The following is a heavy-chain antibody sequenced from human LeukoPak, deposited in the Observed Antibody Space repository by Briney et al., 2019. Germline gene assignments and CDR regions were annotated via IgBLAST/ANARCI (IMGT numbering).Heavy chain of an antibody. CDR3: VRGCSTTSCYAY. J-gene: IGHJ4*02. Sequence: ASVKASCKASGYTFTDYYVHWVRQAPGQGLEGMGWINPKSGGTTYAQKFQGRVTMTGDTSISTAFMELSRLRSDAKAMYHCVRGCSTTSCYAYWGQGTLVTVSS. CDR1: GYTFTDYY. CDR2: INPKSGGT. D-gene: IGHD2-2*01. V-gene: IGHV1-2*02.